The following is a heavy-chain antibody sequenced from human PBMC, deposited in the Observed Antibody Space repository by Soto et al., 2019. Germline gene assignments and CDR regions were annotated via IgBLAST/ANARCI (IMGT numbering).Heavy chain of an antibody. D-gene: IGHD4-17*01. CDR2: MKPNSGNT. CDR3: ARQNDYGDYVSYFQH. CDR1: GYTFTSYD. Sequence: QVQLVQSGAEVKKPGASVKVSCKASGYTFTSYDINWVRQATGQGLEWMGWMKPNSGNTGYAQKFLGRVTMTRNTSISTAYMELSSLRSEDTAVYYCARQNDYGDYVSYFQHWGQGTLVTVSS. J-gene: IGHJ1*01. V-gene: IGHV1-8*01.